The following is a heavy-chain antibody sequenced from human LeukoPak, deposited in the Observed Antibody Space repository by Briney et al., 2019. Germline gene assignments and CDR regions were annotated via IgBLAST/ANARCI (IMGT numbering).Heavy chain of an antibody. CDR3: ARDRGYCSGGSCYTPIGYYYGMDV. J-gene: IGHJ6*02. CDR2: IYYSGST. V-gene: IGHV4-59*12. D-gene: IGHD2-15*01. CDR1: GGSISSYY. Sequence: PSETLSLTCTVSGGSISSYYWSWIRQPPGKGLEWIGYIYYSGSTNYNPSLKSRVTISVDTSKNQFSLKLSSVTAADTAVYYCARDRGYCSGGSCYTPIGYYYGMDVWGQGTTVTVSS.